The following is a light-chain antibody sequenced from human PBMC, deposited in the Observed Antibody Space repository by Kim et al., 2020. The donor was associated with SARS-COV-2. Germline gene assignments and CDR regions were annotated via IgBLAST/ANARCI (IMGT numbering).Light chain of an antibody. CDR1: SSNIGRNA. CDR2: RNS. J-gene: IGLJ3*02. V-gene: IGLV1-47*01. CDR3: AAWNDSHWV. Sequence: PGQGVTISCSGGSSNIGRNAVYWYQQFPGTAPKLIIYRNSQRPSGVPDRFFGSKSGTSASLAISGLRSEDEGDYYCAAWNDSHWVFGGGTKVTVL.